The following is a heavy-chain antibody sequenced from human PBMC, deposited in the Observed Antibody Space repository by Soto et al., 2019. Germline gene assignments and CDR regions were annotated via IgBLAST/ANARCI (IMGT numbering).Heavy chain of an antibody. CDR1: GFTFSNAW. Sequence: PGGSLRLSCAASGFTFSNAWMSWVRQAPGKGLEWVGRIKSKTDGGTTDYAAPVKGRFTISRDDSKNTLYLQMNSLKTEDTAVYYCTNTPSGGSILEWLLSGDYYYGMDVWGQGTTVTVSS. CDR3: TNTPSGGSILEWLLSGDYYYGMDV. J-gene: IGHJ6*02. D-gene: IGHD3-3*01. CDR2: IKSKTDGGTT. V-gene: IGHV3-15*01.